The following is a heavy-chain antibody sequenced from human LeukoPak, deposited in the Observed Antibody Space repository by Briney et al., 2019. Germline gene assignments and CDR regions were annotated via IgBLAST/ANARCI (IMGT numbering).Heavy chain of an antibody. V-gene: IGHV3-9*01. CDR3: ARGEYCSSTSCLPDWFDP. CDR1: GFTFDDYA. J-gene: IGHJ5*02. D-gene: IGHD2-2*01. CDR2: ISWNSGSI. Sequence: GGSLRLSCAASGFTFDDYAMHWVRQAPGKGLEWVSGISWNSGSIGYADSVKGRFTISRDNAKNSLYLQMNSLRAEDTAVYYCARGEYCSSTSCLPDWFDPWGQGTLVTVSS.